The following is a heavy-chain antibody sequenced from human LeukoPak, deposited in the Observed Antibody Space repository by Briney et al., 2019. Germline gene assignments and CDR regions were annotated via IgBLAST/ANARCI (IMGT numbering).Heavy chain of an antibody. J-gene: IGHJ4*02. V-gene: IGHV4-39*01. CDR1: GGSISSSSYY. CDR2: IYYSGSN. Sequence: PSETLSLTCTVSGGSISSSSYYWGWIRQPPGKGLEWLGSIYYSGSNYYNPSLKSRVTISVDTYKIQFSLKLTSVTAADTPVYYCARLPAYCKTTSCSFDSWGQGTLVAVSS. D-gene: IGHD2-2*01. CDR3: ARLPAYCKTTSCSFDS.